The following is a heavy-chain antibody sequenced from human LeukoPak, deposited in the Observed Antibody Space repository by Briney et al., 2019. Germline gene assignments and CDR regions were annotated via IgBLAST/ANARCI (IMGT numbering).Heavy chain of an antibody. CDR3: AKDGMGAQQLVFYYYGMDV. Sequence: GGSLRLSCAASGFTFSSYAMSWVRQAPGKGLEWASAISGSGGSTYYADSVKGRFTISRDNSKNTLYLQMNSLRAEDTAVYYCAKDGMGAQQLVFYYYGMDVWGQGTTVTVSS. J-gene: IGHJ6*02. CDR1: GFTFSSYA. D-gene: IGHD6-6*01. V-gene: IGHV3-23*01. CDR2: ISGSGGST.